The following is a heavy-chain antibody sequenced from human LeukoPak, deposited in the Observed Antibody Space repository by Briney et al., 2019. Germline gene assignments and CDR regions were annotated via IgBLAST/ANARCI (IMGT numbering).Heavy chain of an antibody. CDR1: GFTFSSYG. CDR2: ISYDGSNK. CDR3: AKDSPPFERAGAGIDNWFDP. J-gene: IGHJ5*02. V-gene: IGHV3-30*18. D-gene: IGHD6-19*01. Sequence: GRSLRLSCAASGFTFSSYGMRWVRQAPGKGLEWVAVISYDGSNKYDVDSVKGRFTISRDNSKNTLYLQMNSLRDEDTAVYYCAKDSPPFERAGAGIDNWFDPWGQGTLVTVSS.